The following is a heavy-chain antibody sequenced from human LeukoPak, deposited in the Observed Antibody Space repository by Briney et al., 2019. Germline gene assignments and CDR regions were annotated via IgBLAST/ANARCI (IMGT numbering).Heavy chain of an antibody. D-gene: IGHD2-15*01. J-gene: IGHJ5*02. CDR1: GFTFCSYA. V-gene: IGHV3-30*01. CDR3: ARLGSSNWFDG. Sequence: GRSLRLSCAASGFTFCSYAMHWVRQAPGKGREWVALISYDGSNKYYADSVKGRFTISRDNSKNTLYLQMNSLRAEDTAVYCCARLGSSNWFDGWGQGTLVTVSS. CDR2: ISYDGSNK.